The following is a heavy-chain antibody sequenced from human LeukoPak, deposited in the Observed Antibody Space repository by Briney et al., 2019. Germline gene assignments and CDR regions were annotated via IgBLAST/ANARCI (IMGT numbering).Heavy chain of an antibody. CDR1: GFTFSSYA. J-gene: IGHJ5*02. CDR3: ARDIRDYGDYNWFDP. D-gene: IGHD4-17*01. CDR2: ILYDGSNK. V-gene: IGHV3-30*04. Sequence: PGGSLRLSCAASGFTFSSYAMHWVRQAPGKGLEWVAVILYDGSNKYYADSVKGRFTISRDNSKNTLYLQMNSLRAEDTAVYYCARDIRDYGDYNWFDPWGQGTLVTVSS.